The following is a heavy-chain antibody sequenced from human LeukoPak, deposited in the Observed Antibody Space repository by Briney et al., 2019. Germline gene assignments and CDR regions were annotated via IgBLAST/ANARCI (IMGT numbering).Heavy chain of an antibody. J-gene: IGHJ4*02. CDR2: IYHSGST. CDR3: ARCPWAWDGLDY. D-gene: IGHD1-26*01. CDR1: GYSISSGYY. Sequence: SETLSLTCTVSGYSISSGYYWGWIRQPPGKGLEWIGSIYHSGSTYYNPSLKSRVTISVDTSKNQFSLKLSSVTAADTAVYYCARCPWAWDGLDYWGQGTLVTVSS. V-gene: IGHV4-38-2*02.